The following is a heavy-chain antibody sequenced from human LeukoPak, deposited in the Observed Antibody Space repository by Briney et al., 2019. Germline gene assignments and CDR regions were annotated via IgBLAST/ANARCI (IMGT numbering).Heavy chain of an antibody. D-gene: IGHD2-15*01. V-gene: IGHV4-59*01. CDR1: GGSISSYY. CDR3: ARGVVVVAADYFDY. J-gene: IGHJ4*02. Sequence: SETLSLTCAVSGGSISSYYWSWIRQPPGKGLEWIGYIYYSGSTNYNPSLKSRVTISVDTSKNQFSLKLSSVTAADTAVYYCARGVVVVAADYFDYWGQGTLVTVSS. CDR2: IYYSGST.